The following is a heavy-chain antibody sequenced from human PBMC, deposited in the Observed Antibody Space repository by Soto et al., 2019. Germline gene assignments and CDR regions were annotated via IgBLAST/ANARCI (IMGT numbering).Heavy chain of an antibody. J-gene: IGHJ5*02. D-gene: IGHD2-2*01. CDR3: ARHHRQYQANSWFDP. CDR2: VYYSGST. CDR1: GGSISSDYYY. V-gene: IGHV4-39*01. Sequence: SETLSLTCTVSGGSISSDYYYWGWIRQPPGKGLEWIGSVYYSGSTYYNPSLRSRVTVSVDTSKNQFSLKLTSVTATDTAVFYCARHHRQYQANSWFDPWGQGTLVTVSS.